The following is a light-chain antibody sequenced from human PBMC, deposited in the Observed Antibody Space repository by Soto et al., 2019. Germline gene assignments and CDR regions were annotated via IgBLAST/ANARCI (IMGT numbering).Light chain of an antibody. V-gene: IGLV2-14*01. Sequence: QSALTQPASVSGSPGQSITISCTGTSSDVGGYNHVSWYQQHPGKAPKLMIYEVSNRPSGVSSRFSASKSGNTASLTISGLQAEDEADYYCCSYTGRITYVFETGTKVTVL. J-gene: IGLJ1*01. CDR3: CSYTGRITYV. CDR2: EVS. CDR1: SSDVGGYNH.